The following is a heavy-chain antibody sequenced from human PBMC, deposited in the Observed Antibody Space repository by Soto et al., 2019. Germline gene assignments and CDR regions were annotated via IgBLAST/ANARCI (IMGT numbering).Heavy chain of an antibody. CDR1: GFTFSNAW. CDR3: TTSIIGSYYSEYFPH. D-gene: IGHD1-26*01. J-gene: IGHJ1*01. V-gene: IGHV3-15*01. CDR2: IKSKTDGGTT. Sequence: PGGSLRLSCAASGFTFSNAWMSWVRQAPGKGLEWVGRIKSKTDGGTTDYAAPVKGRFTISRDDSKNTLYLQMNSLKTEDTAVYYCTTSIIGSYYSEYFPHWGQGTMVTVSS.